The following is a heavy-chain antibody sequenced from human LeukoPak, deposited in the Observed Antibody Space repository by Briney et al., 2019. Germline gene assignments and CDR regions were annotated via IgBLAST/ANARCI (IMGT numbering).Heavy chain of an antibody. CDR1: GGSFSGHY. V-gene: IGHV4-34*01. Sequence: PSETLSLTCAVYGGSFSGHYWSWTRQPPGKGLEWIGEIHPSGSTSYNPSLTSRVTISIDTSKNQFSLKLSSVTAADTAVYYCARHQWVPAFDIWGQGTMVTVSS. CDR2: IHPSGST. CDR3: ARHQWVPAFDI. J-gene: IGHJ3*02. D-gene: IGHD1-26*01.